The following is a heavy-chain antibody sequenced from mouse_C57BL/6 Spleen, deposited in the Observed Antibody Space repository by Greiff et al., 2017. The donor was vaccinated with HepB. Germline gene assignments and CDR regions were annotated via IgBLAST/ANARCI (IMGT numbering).Heavy chain of an antibody. CDR1: GYTFTDYY. J-gene: IGHJ3*01. CDR3: AIYYGYDGIAY. Sequence: DVQLQESGPVLVKPGASVKVSCKASGYTFTDYYMNWVKQSHGKSLEWIGVINPYNGGTSYNQKFKGKATLTVDKSSSTAYMELNRLTSEDSAVYYCAIYYGYDGIAYWGQGTLVTVSA. CDR2: INPYNGGT. V-gene: IGHV1-19*01. D-gene: IGHD2-2*01.